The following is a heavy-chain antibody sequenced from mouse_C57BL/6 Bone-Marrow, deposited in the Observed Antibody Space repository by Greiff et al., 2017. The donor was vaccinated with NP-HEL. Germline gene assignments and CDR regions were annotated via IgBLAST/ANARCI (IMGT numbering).Heavy chain of an antibody. J-gene: IGHJ2*01. CDR3: AREEAPTIVTLDY. D-gene: IGHD2-5*01. CDR1: GYTFTSYW. V-gene: IGHV1-55*01. CDR2: IYPGSGST. Sequence: QVQLQQSGAELVKPGASVKMSCKASGYTFTSYWITWVKQRPGQGLEWIGDIYPGSGSTNYNEKFKSKATLTVDTSSSTAYMQLSSLTSEDSAVYYCAREEAPTIVTLDYWGQGTTLTVSS.